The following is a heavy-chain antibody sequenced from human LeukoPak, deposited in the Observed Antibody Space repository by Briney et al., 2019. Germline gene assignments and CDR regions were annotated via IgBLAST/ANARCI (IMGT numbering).Heavy chain of an antibody. V-gene: IGHV1-18*01. CDR3: ARVDCSGDECYSEDH. D-gene: IGHD2-15*01. CDR1: GYTFNRFG. Sequence: ASVKVSCKASGYTFNRFGISWVRQAPGQGLEWVGWISAYDGNTEYAQNFKGRVIMTTDTSTRTAYMELRRLRSDDTAVYYCARVDCSGDECYSEDHWGQGTLVTVSS. J-gene: IGHJ4*02. CDR2: ISAYDGNT.